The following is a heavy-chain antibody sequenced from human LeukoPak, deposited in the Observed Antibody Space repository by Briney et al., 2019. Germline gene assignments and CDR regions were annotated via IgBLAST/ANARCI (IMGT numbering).Heavy chain of an antibody. CDR2: IYYSGST. CDR1: GGSISSGGYY. J-gene: IGHJ6*02. CDR3: ARDRGSYGLGWDGMDV. Sequence: SETLSLTCTVSGGSISSGGYYWSWIRQHPGKGLEWIGYIYYSGSTYYNPSLKSRVTISVDTSKNQFSLKLSSVTAADTAVYYCARDRGSYGLGWDGMDVWGQGTTVTVSS. D-gene: IGHD5-18*01. V-gene: IGHV4-31*03.